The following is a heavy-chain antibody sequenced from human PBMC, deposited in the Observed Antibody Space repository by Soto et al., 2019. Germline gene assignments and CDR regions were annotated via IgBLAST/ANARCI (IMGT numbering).Heavy chain of an antibody. CDR2: IDPSDSYT. D-gene: IGHD2-2*01. V-gene: IGHV5-10-1*01. CDR1: GYSFTSYW. J-gene: IGHJ6*02. Sequence: PGESLKTSCKGSGYSFTSYWISWVRQMPGKGLEWMGRIDPSDSYTNYSPSFQGHVTISADKSISTAYLQWSSLKASDTAMYYCARHSPLRGYCSSTSCYGGYYYYGMDVWGQGTTVTVSS. CDR3: ARHSPLRGYCSSTSCYGGYYYYGMDV.